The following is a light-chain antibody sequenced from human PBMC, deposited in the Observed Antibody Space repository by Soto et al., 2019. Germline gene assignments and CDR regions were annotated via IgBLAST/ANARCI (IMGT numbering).Light chain of an antibody. CDR2: GAS. V-gene: IGKV3-15*01. CDR1: QSVSSN. CDR3: QQYNNSWT. Sequence: EIVMTQSPATLSVSPGERATLSCRASQSVSSNLAWYQQKPGQAPSLLIYGASTRATGIPASFSGSGSGTAFTLTIISLQSEDFAVYYCQQYNNSWTFGQGTKVAIK. J-gene: IGKJ1*01.